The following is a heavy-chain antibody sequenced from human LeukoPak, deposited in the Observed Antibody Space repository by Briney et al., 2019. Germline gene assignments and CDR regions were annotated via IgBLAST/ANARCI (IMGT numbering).Heavy chain of an antibody. CDR2: IYSGGDT. Sequence: GGSLRLSCAASGFTVSSNYMSWVRQAPGKGLEWVSVIYSGGDTYYADSVKGRVTISRDNSKNTLYLQMNSLRAEETAVYYCARHIVPSTPDYWGQGTLVTVSS. D-gene: IGHD5-12*01. V-gene: IGHV3-66*04. CDR1: GFTVSSNY. J-gene: IGHJ4*02. CDR3: ARHIVPSTPDY.